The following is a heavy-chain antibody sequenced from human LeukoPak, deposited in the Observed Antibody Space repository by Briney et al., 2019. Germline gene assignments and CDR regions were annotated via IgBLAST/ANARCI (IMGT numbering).Heavy chain of an antibody. J-gene: IGHJ4*02. CDR1: GFTFSSYS. Sequence: GGSLGLSCAAFGFTFSSYSMTWVRQAPGKGLEWVSSLIGSSGNTYYADSVKGRFSIFRDNSRNMLFLQMNSLRAEDTAVYYCVRGAAGPDNWGQGTLVTVSS. D-gene: IGHD6-13*01. CDR3: VRGAAGPDN. V-gene: IGHV3-23*01. CDR2: LIGSSGNT.